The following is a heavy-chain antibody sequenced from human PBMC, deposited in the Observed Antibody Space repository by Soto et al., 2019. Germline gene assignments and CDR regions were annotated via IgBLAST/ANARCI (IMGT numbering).Heavy chain of an antibody. CDR2: IYQGGSA. Sequence: SETLSLTCTDSGGSITSWGYSWSWIRQSPGQGLEWIGYIYQGGSAYYNPSLKTRVTILVDRSNNQFSLNLTSVTAADTAVYYCARAFYGVDLWGQGTTVTSP. CDR1: GGSITSWGYS. CDR3: ARAFYGVDL. V-gene: IGHV4-30-2*06. J-gene: IGHJ6*02.